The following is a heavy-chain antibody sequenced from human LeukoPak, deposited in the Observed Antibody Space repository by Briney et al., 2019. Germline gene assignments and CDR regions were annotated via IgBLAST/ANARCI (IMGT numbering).Heavy chain of an antibody. CDR3: ASGLGDY. D-gene: IGHD3/OR15-3a*01. Sequence: ASVKVSCKASGYTFTGYYMYWVRQAPGQRVEWMGWINPNSGGKNYAQKFQGRVAMTRDTSISTADMELSRLRSDDTAVYYCASGLGDYWGQGTLVTVSS. V-gene: IGHV1-2*02. CDR1: GYTFTGYY. J-gene: IGHJ4*02. CDR2: INPNSGGK.